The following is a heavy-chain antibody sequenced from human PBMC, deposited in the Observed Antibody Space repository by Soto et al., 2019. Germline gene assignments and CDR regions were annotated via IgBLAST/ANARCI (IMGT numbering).Heavy chain of an antibody. Sequence: QVQLQQWGAGLLKPSETLSLTCAVYGESFSVYYWSWIRQPPGKGLEWIGEINHSGTTNYNPSLTSRVTISIDTSKKQFSLKLNSVTAADTAMYYCASPGKYNNSPIDYWGQGTLVTVSS. CDR2: INHSGTT. CDR3: ASPGKYNNSPIDY. CDR1: GESFSVYY. D-gene: IGHD6-6*01. J-gene: IGHJ4*02. V-gene: IGHV4-34*01.